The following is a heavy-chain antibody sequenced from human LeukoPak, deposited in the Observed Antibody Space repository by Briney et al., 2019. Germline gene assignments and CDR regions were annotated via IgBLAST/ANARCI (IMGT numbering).Heavy chain of an antibody. D-gene: IGHD4-23*01. CDR2: INHSGST. J-gene: IGHJ4*02. CDR1: GGSFSGYY. CDR3: ARQLRGPKIGLDY. Sequence: SETLSLTCAVYGGSFSGYYWSWIRQPPGKGLEWIGEINHSGSTNYNPSLKSRVTISVDTSKNQFSLKLSSVTAADTAVYYCARQLRGPKIGLDYWGQGTLVTVSS. V-gene: IGHV4-34*01.